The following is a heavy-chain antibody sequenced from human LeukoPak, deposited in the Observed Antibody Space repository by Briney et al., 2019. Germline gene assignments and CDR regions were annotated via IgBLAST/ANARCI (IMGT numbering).Heavy chain of an antibody. Sequence: SETLSLTCAVSGASLSGSNYYWGWLRQPPGRGLEWLGEINHRGSTNYNPSLKSRVTISVDTSKNQFSLKLSSVTAADTAVYYCARGNILWFGQLPYYYYMDVGGKGTTVTISS. D-gene: IGHD3-10*01. CDR3: ARGNILWFGQLPYYYYMDV. CDR1: GASLSGSNYY. J-gene: IGHJ6*03. CDR2: INHRGST. V-gene: IGHV4-39*07.